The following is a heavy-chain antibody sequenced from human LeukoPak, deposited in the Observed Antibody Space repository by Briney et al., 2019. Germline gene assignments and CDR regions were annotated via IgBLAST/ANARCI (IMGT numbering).Heavy chain of an antibody. CDR1: GYTFTSYG. Sequence: ASVKVSCKASGYTFTSYGINWVLQATGQGLEWMGWMNPNSGNTGYAQKFQGRVTITRNTSISTAYMELSSLRSEDTAVYYCARAPALIATRRYYYYMDVWGKGTTVTVSS. D-gene: IGHD6-6*01. CDR2: MNPNSGNT. CDR3: ARAPALIATRRYYYYMDV. J-gene: IGHJ6*03. V-gene: IGHV1-8*03.